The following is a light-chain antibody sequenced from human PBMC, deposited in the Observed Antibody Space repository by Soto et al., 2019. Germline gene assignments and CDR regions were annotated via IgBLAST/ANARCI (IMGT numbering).Light chain of an antibody. CDR1: QSISSW. V-gene: IGKV1-5*01. Sequence: DLQMTQSPSTLSASVGDRVTITCRASQSISSWLAWYQQKPGKAPKLLIYDASSLESGVPSRFSGSGSGTEFTLTISRLEPEDFAVYHCQQYGSSSRTFGPGTKVDIK. CDR2: DAS. J-gene: IGKJ1*01. CDR3: QQYGSSSRT.